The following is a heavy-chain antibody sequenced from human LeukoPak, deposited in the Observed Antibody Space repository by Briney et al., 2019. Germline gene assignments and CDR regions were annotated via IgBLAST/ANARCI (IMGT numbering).Heavy chain of an antibody. D-gene: IGHD6-6*01. V-gene: IGHV3-7*01. J-gene: IGHJ4*01. Sequence: PGGSLRPSCAVSGFTSSSDWMNWVRPAPGTGLGWVASIRQDGGEKSYVDSVKGRFTISRDNTKNSLYLQMSSLRAEDTAVYYCARDGIAAGLYFDLWGQGTLVTVSS. CDR1: GFTSSSDW. CDR2: IRQDGGEK. CDR3: ARDGIAAGLYFDL.